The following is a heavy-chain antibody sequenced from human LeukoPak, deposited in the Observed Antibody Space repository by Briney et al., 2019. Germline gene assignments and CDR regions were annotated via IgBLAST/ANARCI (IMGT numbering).Heavy chain of an antibody. D-gene: IGHD2-15*01. CDR3: AKDMGDIGYRRAAKLFDY. V-gene: IGHV3-43*02. CDR1: GFIFDVYA. CDR2: ICGEGGRT. Sequence: GGSLRLSCAASGFIFDVYAMHWARHAPGKGLEWVSLICGEGGRTYYADSVKGRFTISRENSKNSLYLQMNSLRPEDTALYYCAKDMGDIGYRRAAKLFDYWGQGTLVTVSS. J-gene: IGHJ4*02.